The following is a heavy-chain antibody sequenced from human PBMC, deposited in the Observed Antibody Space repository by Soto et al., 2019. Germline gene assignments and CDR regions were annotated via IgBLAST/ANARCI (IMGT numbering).Heavy chain of an antibody. V-gene: IGHV3-23*01. Sequence: EVQLLESGGGLVQPGGSLRLSCVDSGSPCSDYDMSWFRQAQGKGLELVSSLSGSGANTYYADSVKGRFTISRDNSKNTLYLQMNSLRTDDTAVYYGTAGGHCSGGTCQVAVDSWGQGRMVTVS. CDR1: GSPCSDYD. D-gene: IGHD2-15*01. J-gene: IGHJ3*02. CDR2: LSGSGANT. CDR3: TAGGHCSGGTCQVAVDS.